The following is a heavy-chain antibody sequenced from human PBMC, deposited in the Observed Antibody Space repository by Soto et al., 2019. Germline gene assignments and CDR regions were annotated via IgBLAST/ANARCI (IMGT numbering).Heavy chain of an antibody. Sequence: GDSLKISCKGPVDSFTSSWICWVRQMPRKGLEWMVFIYPSDSDTSYSTSFQGHVTISADKSISTAYLQWSSLKASDTAMYYCASSIWFGRDKHYLYYYYGMDVWDQGTTVTVSS. J-gene: IGHJ6*02. CDR3: ASSIWFGRDKHYLYYYYGMDV. CDR2: IYPSDSDT. D-gene: IGHD3-10*01. CDR1: VDSFTSSW. V-gene: IGHV5-51*01.